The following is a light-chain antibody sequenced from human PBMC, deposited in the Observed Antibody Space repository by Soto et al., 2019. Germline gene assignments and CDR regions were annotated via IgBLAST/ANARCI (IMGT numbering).Light chain of an antibody. CDR2: YGS. Sequence: SYDLTQPPSVSVAPGKTARVTCGGDNIGSKSVHWYQQKPGQAPVLVIYYGSDRPSGIPERFSGSNSGNTATLTISRVEAGDEADYYCQVWDSSSDPWVFGGGTKLTVL. J-gene: IGLJ3*02. V-gene: IGLV3-21*04. CDR3: QVWDSSSDPWV. CDR1: NIGSKS.